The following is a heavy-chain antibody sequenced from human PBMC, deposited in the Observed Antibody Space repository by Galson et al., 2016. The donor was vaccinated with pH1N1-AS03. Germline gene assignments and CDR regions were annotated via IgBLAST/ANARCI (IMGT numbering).Heavy chain of an antibody. CDR2: IWYDGSNK. J-gene: IGHJ4*02. D-gene: IGHD3-22*01. Sequence: SCKASGYTLTTYSMHWVRQTPGKGLEWVAVIWYDGSNKYYADSVKGRFTISRDNSKNTLYLQMSSLRAEDTAVYYCARGQGYNSGYFDTDYWGRGTLVTVSS. V-gene: IGHV3-33*01. CDR3: ARGQGYNSGYFDTDY. CDR1: GYTLTTYS.